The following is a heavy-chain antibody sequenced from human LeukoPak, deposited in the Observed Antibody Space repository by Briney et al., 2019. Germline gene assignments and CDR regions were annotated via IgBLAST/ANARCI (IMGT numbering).Heavy chain of an antibody. J-gene: IGHJ4*02. Sequence: GGSLRLSCAASGFSFSSYAMTWVRQAPGKGLEWVSVVSGSGTTTDYADSVKGRFTISRDNSKNTLYLQMNSLRAEDTAVYFCARDRWGYSYGGDWGRGTLVTVSS. V-gene: IGHV3-23*01. CDR3: ARDRWGYSYGGD. CDR2: VSGSGTTT. CDR1: GFSFSSYA. D-gene: IGHD5-18*01.